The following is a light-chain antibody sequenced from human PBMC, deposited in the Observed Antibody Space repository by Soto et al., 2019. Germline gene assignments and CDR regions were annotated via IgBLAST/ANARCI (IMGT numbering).Light chain of an antibody. Sequence: EIQLTQSPGSLSLSAGERATLSCRASQSVSSSYVAWYQQTAGQAPRLLIYAASIRSTGVPDRFSGSGSGTDFTLTISRLEPEDVAIYYCQQYGSSPPSTFGQGTKVEIK. V-gene: IGKV3-20*01. CDR1: QSVSSSY. J-gene: IGKJ5*01. CDR3: QQYGSSPPST. CDR2: AAS.